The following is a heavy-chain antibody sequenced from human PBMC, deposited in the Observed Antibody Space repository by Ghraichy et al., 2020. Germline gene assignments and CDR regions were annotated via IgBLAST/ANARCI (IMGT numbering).Heavy chain of an antibody. Sequence: SETLSLTCIVSGGSINGYYWSWIRQPPGKGLEWIGNIYYSGGTNYNPSLKSRVTISVNTSESQFSLNLSSVTGADTAVYYCARVPRYNWRPTWDFDLWSRGTLVTVSS. D-gene: IGHD1-20*01. V-gene: IGHV4-59*01. CDR2: IYYSGGT. CDR1: GGSINGYY. CDR3: ARVPRYNWRPTWDFDL. J-gene: IGHJ2*01.